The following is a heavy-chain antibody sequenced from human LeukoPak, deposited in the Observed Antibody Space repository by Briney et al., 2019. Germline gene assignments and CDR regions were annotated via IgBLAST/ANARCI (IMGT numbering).Heavy chain of an antibody. CDR2: IGTAGDT. CDR3: AIPGSGWSYDAFDI. J-gene: IGHJ3*02. Sequence: GGSLRLSCAASGFTFSSYDMHWVRQGTGKGLEWVSVIGTAGDTYYPDSVKGRFAISRENAKNSLYLQMNSLRAGDTAVYYCAIPGSGWSYDAFDIWGQGTMVTVSS. V-gene: IGHV3-13*04. D-gene: IGHD6-19*01. CDR1: GFTFSSYD.